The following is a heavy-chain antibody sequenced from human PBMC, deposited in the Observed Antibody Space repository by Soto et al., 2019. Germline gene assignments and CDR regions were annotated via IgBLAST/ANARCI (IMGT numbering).Heavy chain of an antibody. V-gene: IGHV2-5*02. CDR1: GFSLSTSGVG. CDR2: IYWDDDK. CDR3: AHSTYYYDSSGYDNDAFDI. J-gene: IGHJ3*02. D-gene: IGHD3-22*01. Sequence: QITLKESGPPLVKPTQTLTLTCTFSGFSLSTSGVGVGWIRQPPGKALEWLALIYWDDDKRYSPSLKSRLTITKDTSKNQVVLTMTNMDPVDTATYYCAHSTYYYDSSGYDNDAFDIWGQGTMVTVSS.